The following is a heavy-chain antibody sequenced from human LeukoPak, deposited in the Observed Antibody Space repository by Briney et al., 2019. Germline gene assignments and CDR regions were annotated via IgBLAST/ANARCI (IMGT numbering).Heavy chain of an antibody. V-gene: IGHV1-18*01. CDR2: ISGYNGNT. J-gene: IGHJ4*02. CDR1: GDTFTTYG. D-gene: IGHD1-26*01. CDR3: ARDHSGSYYY. Sequence: ASVKVSCKASGDTFTTYGITWVRQAPGQGLEWMGWISGYNGNTEYTQKFQGRVAMTRDTSTSTAYMELRSLRSDDTAVYYCARDHSGSYYYWGQGTLVTVSS.